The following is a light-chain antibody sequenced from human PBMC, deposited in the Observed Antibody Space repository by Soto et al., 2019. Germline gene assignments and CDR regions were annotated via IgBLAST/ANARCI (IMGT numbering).Light chain of an antibody. CDR1: QSVSSN. V-gene: IGKV3-11*01. Sequence: EIVLTHSPATLSSSPCERATLSFRASQSVSSNLAWYQQHPGQAPRLLIHGASTRATGIPARFSGSGSGTDFTLTISSLEPEDFAVYYCQQRSNWPGTFGQGTKVHIK. J-gene: IGKJ1*01. CDR2: GAS. CDR3: QQRSNWPGT.